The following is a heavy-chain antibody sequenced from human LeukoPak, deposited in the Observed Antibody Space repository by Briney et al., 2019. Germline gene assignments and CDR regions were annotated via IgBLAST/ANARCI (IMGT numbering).Heavy chain of an antibody. Sequence: GGSLRLSCAASGFTFSSYMMNWVRQAPGKGLEWVSYINSNSRTIYYADSVKGRFTVSRDNAKNSLYLQMNSLRDEDTAVYYCARDPTISGSYSDYWGQGTLVTVSS. J-gene: IGHJ4*02. CDR3: ARDPTISGSYSDY. CDR2: INSNSRTI. CDR1: GFTFSSYM. D-gene: IGHD1-26*01. V-gene: IGHV3-48*02.